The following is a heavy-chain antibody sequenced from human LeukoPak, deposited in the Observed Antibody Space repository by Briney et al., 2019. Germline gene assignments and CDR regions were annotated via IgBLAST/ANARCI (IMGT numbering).Heavy chain of an antibody. J-gene: IGHJ4*02. CDR3: ATVFDF. CDR2: IDADGSST. Sequence: PGGSLRLSCGASGFTFSNYWMHWVRQVPGKGPVWVARIDADGSSTGYADSVQGRFTISRDNAKNTLYLQMNSLRVEDTAVYYCATVFDFWGQGTLVTVS. CDR1: GFTFSNYW. V-gene: IGHV3-74*01.